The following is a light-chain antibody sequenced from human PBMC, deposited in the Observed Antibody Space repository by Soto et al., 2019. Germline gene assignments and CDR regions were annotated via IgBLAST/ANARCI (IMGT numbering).Light chain of an antibody. CDR3: QQYNSHPYT. V-gene: IGKV1-5*03. CDR1: QSIHTW. J-gene: IGKJ2*01. CDR2: KAS. Sequence: DFQMTQSPSTLSASVGDSVTITCRASQSIHTWLAWYQQKPGRTPKLLIYKASVLESGVPSRFSGSGSGTELTLTISGLQPDDFATYYCQQYNSHPYTFGRGTKLQIK.